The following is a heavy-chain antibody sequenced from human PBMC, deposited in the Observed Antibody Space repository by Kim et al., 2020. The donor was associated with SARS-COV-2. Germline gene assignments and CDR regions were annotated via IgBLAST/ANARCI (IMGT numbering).Heavy chain of an antibody. CDR3: ARAYGSGTYYKGYLQH. CDR2: INHSGST. Sequence: SETLSLTCAVYGGSFSGFYWSWVRQPPGKGLEWIGEINHSGSTNYNPSLKSRVTISGDTSKNQFSLKLNSVTAADTAVYYCARAYGSGTYYKGYLQHWG. CDR1: GGSFSGFY. V-gene: IGHV4-34*01. J-gene: IGHJ1*01. D-gene: IGHD3-10*01.